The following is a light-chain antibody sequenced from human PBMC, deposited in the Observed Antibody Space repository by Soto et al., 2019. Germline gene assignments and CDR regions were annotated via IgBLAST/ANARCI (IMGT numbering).Light chain of an antibody. V-gene: IGKV1-39*01. J-gene: IGKJ1*01. CDR3: QESYSTLWGT. Sequence: DIQRTQSPSSLSASVGDRVTITCRTSQSINTYLNWYQQKPGKAPKLLIYGASSLQSGVPLRFSGSGSGTDFTLTISSLEPEDFATYYCQESYSTLWGTCGQGTKVDIK. CDR1: QSINTY. CDR2: GAS.